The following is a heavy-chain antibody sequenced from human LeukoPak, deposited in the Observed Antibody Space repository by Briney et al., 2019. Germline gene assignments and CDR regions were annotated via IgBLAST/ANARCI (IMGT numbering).Heavy chain of an antibody. CDR2: IYYSGST. CDR3: TRDARPVRDIVVVPAAIGPYYFDY. J-gene: IGHJ4*02. D-gene: IGHD2-2*01. CDR1: GGSISSGDYY. Sequence: NPSETLSLTCTVSGGSISSGDYYWSWIRQPPGKGLEWIGYIYYSGSTYYNPSLKSRVTISVDTSKNQFSLKLSSVTAADTAVYYCTRDARPVRDIVVVPAAIGPYYFDYWGQGTLVTVSS. V-gene: IGHV4-30-4*08.